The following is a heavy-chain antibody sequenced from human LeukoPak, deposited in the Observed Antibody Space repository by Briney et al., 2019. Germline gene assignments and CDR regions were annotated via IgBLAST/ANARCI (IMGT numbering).Heavy chain of an antibody. CDR3: ARGHPRYSGYDYASVPDAFDI. D-gene: IGHD5-12*01. V-gene: IGHV3-21*01. Sequence: GGSLRLSCAASGFTFSSYSMNWVRQAPGKGLEGVSSISSSSSYIYYADSVKGRFTISRDNAKNSLYLQMNSLRAEDTAVYYCARGHPRYSGYDYASVPDAFDIWGQGTMVTVSS. J-gene: IGHJ3*02. CDR2: ISSSSSYI. CDR1: GFTFSSYS.